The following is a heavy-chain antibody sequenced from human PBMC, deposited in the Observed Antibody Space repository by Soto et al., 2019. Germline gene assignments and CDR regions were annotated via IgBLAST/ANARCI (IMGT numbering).Heavy chain of an antibody. J-gene: IGHJ6*02. D-gene: IGHD5-12*01. CDR1: GYSISSGYY. CDR2: IYHSGST. CDR3: AREVATIGSRLYYYYGMDV. V-gene: IGHV4-38-2*02. Sequence: SETLSLTCAVSGYSISSGYYWGWIRQPPGKGLEWIGSIYHSGSTYYNPSIKSRVTISVDTSKNQFSLKLSSVTAADTAVYYCAREVATIGSRLYYYYGMDVWGQGTTVTGSS.